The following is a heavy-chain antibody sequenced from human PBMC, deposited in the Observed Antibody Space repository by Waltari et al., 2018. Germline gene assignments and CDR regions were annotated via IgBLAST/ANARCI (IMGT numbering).Heavy chain of an antibody. D-gene: IGHD3-16*01. CDR2: ISSSGSPT. CDR3: ARGDDNMISDVFDI. CDR1: GFTFSSYS. J-gene: IGHJ3*02. V-gene: IGHV3-48*04. Sequence: EGQLVDSGGGLVQPGGSLRLSCGASGFTFSSYSMNWVRQAPGKGLECVSYISSSGSPTYYADSVQGRFTIYRDNAKNSLYLQMNSLRAEDTAVYYCARGDDNMISDVFDIWGQGTMVTVSS.